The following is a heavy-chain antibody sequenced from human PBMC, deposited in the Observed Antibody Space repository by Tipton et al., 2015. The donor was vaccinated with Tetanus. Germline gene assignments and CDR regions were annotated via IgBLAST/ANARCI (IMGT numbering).Heavy chain of an antibody. CDR1: GYTFTTYG. V-gene: IGHV1-18*01. D-gene: IGHD3-10*01. CDR2: ISAYTGNT. CDR3: ARDELFFSGGGDHAAFDI. J-gene: IGHJ3*02. Sequence: QSGAEVKKPGASVKVSCKASGYTFTTYGISWVRQAPGQGLEWMGWISAYTGNTNYAQKFQGRVTMTTDTSATTAYMELRNLRSDDTAVYYCARDELFFSGGGDHAAFDIWGQGTLVTVSS.